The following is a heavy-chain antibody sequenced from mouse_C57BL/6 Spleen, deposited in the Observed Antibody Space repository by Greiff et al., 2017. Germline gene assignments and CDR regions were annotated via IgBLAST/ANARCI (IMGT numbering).Heavy chain of an antibody. CDR1: GYTFTDYE. J-gene: IGHJ3*01. CDR2: IDPETGGT. D-gene: IGHD2-12*01. V-gene: IGHV1-15*01. Sequence: VQLVESGAELVRPGASVTLSCKASGYTFTDYEMHWVKQTPVHGLEWIGAIDPETGGTAYNQKFKGKAILTADKSSSTAYMELRSLTSEDSAVYYCLRRVFAYGGQGTLVTVSA. CDR3: LRRVFAY.